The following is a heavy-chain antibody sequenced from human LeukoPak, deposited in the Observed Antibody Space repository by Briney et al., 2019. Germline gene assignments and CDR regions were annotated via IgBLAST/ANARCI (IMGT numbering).Heavy chain of an antibody. CDR3: SSSSAAVAGYYYYGMDV. D-gene: IGHD6-19*01. Sequence: PGGSLRLSCAASGFTFNNAWMSWVRQAPRKGLEWVGFIRSKAYGATTEYAASVKGRFTISRDDSKSIAYLQMDSLKTEDTAVYYCSSSSAAVAGYYYYGMDVWGQGTTVTVSS. CDR2: IRSKAYGATT. V-gene: IGHV3-49*04. J-gene: IGHJ6*02. CDR1: GFTFNNAW.